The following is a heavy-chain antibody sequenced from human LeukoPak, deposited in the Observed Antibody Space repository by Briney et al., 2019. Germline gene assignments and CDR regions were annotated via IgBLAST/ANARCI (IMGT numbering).Heavy chain of an antibody. CDR2: ISWNSGSI. J-gene: IGHJ6*02. D-gene: IGHD2-2*01. Sequence: PGGSLRLSCAASGFTFDDYAMPWVRQAPGKGLEWVSGISWNSGSIGYADSVKGRFTISRDNAKNSLYLQMNSLRAEDTALYYCARSPSSTYYYGMDVWGQGTTVTVSS. CDR3: ARSPSSTYYYGMDV. CDR1: GFTFDDYA. V-gene: IGHV3-9*01.